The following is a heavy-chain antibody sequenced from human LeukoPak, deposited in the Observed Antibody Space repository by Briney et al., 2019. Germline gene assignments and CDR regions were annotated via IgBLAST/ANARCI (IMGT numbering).Heavy chain of an antibody. D-gene: IGHD6-19*01. CDR3: ARDLGDSSGWYSDYYYYYMDV. V-gene: IGHV1-2*02. J-gene: IGHJ6*03. CDR1: GYTFTGYC. CDR2: INPNSGGT. Sequence: ASVKVSCKASGYTFTGYCMHWVRQAPGQGLEWMGWINPNSGGTNYAQKLQGRVTMTTDTSTSTAYMELRSLRSDDTAVYYCARDLGDSSGWYSDYYYYYMDVWGKGTTVTVSS.